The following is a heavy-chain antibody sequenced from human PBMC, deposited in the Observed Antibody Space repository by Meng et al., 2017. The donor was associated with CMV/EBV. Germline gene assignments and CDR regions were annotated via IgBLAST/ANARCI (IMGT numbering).Heavy chain of an antibody. CDR1: GFTFSSYV. Sequence: GESLKISCAASGFTFSSYVMSWVRQAPGKGLEWVSAISGSGGSTYYADSVKGRFTISRDNSKNTLYLQMNSLRAEDTAVYYCAKDPTYYYDSRYFDYWGQGTLVTVSS. CDR2: ISGSGGST. D-gene: IGHD3-22*01. CDR3: AKDPTYYYDSRYFDY. V-gene: IGHV3-23*01. J-gene: IGHJ4*02.